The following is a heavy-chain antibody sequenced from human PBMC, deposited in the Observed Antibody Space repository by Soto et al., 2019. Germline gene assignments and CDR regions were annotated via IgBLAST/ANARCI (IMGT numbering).Heavy chain of an antibody. Sequence: QVQVVESGGGVVQPGRSLRLSCAASGFTFRSYAMHWVRQAPGKGLEWVAVISYDGVTIYHADSVKGRFTISRDNSKDTRYLKMDSLRAADTAVYYCARGHTTNLYYYYFGMDVWGHWTPVTVSS. V-gene: IGHV3-30*03. CDR1: GFTFRSYA. J-gene: IGHJ6*02. CDR3: ARGHTTNLYYYYFGMDV. D-gene: IGHD1-7*01. CDR2: ISYDGVTI.